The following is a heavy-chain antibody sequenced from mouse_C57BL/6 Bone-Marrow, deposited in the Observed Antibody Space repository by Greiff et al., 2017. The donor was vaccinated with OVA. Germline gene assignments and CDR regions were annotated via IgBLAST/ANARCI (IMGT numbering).Heavy chain of an antibody. CDR2: SRNKANDYTT. CDR3: ARDDYYWYFDV. V-gene: IGHV7-1*01. J-gene: IGHJ1*03. Sequence: EVQRVESGGGLVQSGRSLRLSCATSGFTFSDFYMEWVRQAPGKGLEWIAASRNKANDYTTEYSASVKVRFIVSRDTSQSILYLQMNALRAEDTAIYYCARDDYYWYFDVWGTGTTVTVSS. CDR1: GFTFSDFY.